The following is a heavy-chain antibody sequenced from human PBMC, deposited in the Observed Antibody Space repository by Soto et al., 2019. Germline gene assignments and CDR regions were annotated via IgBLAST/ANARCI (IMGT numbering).Heavy chain of an antibody. CDR1: GYRFSSYW. J-gene: IGHJ4*02. Sequence: VQLVQSGAEVKKPGESLKISCQGSGYRFSSYWIGWVRQMPGKGLEWMGIIYPDDSDTRYSPSFQGQVTISADKSISTAYLQWSSLKAADTATYYCARLGRETAVPAYPEFRLDYWGQGTLVTVSS. CDR3: ARLGRETAVPAYPEFRLDY. V-gene: IGHV5-51*03. CDR2: IYPDDSDT. D-gene: IGHD2-2*01.